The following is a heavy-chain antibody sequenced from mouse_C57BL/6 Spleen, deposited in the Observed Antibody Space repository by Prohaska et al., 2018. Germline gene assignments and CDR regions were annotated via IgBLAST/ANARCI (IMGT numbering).Heavy chain of an antibody. D-gene: IGHD2-5*01. J-gene: IGHJ3*01. V-gene: IGHV5-6*01. CDR1: GFTFSSYG. CDR2: ISSGGSYT. Sequence: EVQLVESGGDLVKPGGSLKLSCAASGFTFSSYGMSLVRQTPDKRLEWVATISSGGSYTYYPDSVKGRFTISRDNAKNTLYLQMSSLKSEDTAMYYCARSYYSNPGGFAYWGQGTLVTVSA. CDR3: ARSYYSNPGGFAY.